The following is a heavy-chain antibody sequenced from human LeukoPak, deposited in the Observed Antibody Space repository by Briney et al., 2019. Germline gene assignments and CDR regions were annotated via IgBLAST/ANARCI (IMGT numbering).Heavy chain of an antibody. CDR3: ARENWNYGEDF. D-gene: IGHD1-7*01. Sequence: SETLSLTCTVSGGSISNYYWSWIRQPAGKGLEWIGRVHSSRGSNYNPSLKSRVTMSVETSKNQVSLKLIAVTAADSAVYYCARENWNYGEDFWGQGALVTVSS. V-gene: IGHV4-4*07. CDR1: GGSISNYY. J-gene: IGHJ4*02. CDR2: VHSSRGS.